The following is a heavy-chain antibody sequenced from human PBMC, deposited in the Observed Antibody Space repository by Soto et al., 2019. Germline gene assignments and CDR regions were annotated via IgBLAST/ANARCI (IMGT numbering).Heavy chain of an antibody. CDR1: GGSLSSYF. D-gene: IGHD2-2*01. J-gene: IGHJ6*02. CDR3: ARGVRLSKTPYDYGMDV. V-gene: IGHV4-59*01. CDR2: IYYSGST. Sequence: QVKLQESGPGLVKPSESLSLTCTVSGGSLSSYFWTWLRQPPGKGLEWIGYIYYSGSTNYNPSLQSLVTMSVDTSKNHFSLKLSSVTAADTAVYYCARGVRLSKTPYDYGMDVWGQGTTVTVSS.